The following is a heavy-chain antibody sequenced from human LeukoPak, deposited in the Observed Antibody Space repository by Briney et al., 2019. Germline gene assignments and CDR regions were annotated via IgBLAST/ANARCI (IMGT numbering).Heavy chain of an antibody. D-gene: IGHD1-1*01. Sequence: SETLSLTCDVSGGSISSAGYSWSWIRQPPGKGLDWIGYIYHSGTIYYNPSLKSRVTLSVDRSKNQFSLRLNFVTAADTAVYYCARMSRYDYYFDYWGQGTLVTVSS. V-gene: IGHV4-30-2*01. CDR3: ARMSRYDYYFDY. CDR1: GGSISSAGYS. CDR2: IYHSGTI. J-gene: IGHJ4*02.